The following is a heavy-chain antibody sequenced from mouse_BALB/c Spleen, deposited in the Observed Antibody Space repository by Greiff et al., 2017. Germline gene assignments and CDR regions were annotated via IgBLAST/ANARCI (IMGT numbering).Heavy chain of an antibody. CDR1: GYSITSDYA. V-gene: IGHV3-2*02. CDR3: ARKSYGNYVNY. D-gene: IGHD2-1*01. CDR2: ISYSGST. Sequence: EVKLMESGPGLVKPSQSLSLTCTVTGYSITSDYAWNWIRQFPGNKLEWMGYISYSGSTSYNPSLKSRISITRDTSKNQFFLQLNSVTTEDTATYYCARKSYGNYVNYWGQGTTLTVSS. J-gene: IGHJ2*01.